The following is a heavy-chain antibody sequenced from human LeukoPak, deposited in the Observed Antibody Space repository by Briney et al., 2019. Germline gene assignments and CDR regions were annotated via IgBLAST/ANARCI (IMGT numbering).Heavy chain of an antibody. CDR2: IYYSGST. V-gene: IGHV4-30-4*01. D-gene: IGHD1-26*01. CDR1: GGSISIYY. CDR3: ARDAPKHADPTGYEWGSGMDV. J-gene: IGHJ6*02. Sequence: SETLSLTCTVSGGSISIYYWSWIRQPPGKGLEWIGYIYYSGSTYYNPSLKSRVTISVDTSKNQFSLKLSSVTAADTAVYYCARDAPKHADPTGYEWGSGMDVWGQGTTVTVSS.